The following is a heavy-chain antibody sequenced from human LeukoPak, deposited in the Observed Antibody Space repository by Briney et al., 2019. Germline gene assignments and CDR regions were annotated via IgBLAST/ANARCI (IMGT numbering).Heavy chain of an antibody. V-gene: IGHV4-4*02. CDR3: TATPLVATMAET. CDR1: GGSISSSNW. CDR2: IYHSGST. Sequence: SGTLSLTCAVSGGSISSSNWWSWVRQPPGKGLEWIGEIYHSGSTNYNPSLKSRVTISVDTSKNQFSLKLSSVTAADTAVYYCTATPLVATMAETWGQGTLVTVSS. J-gene: IGHJ5*02. D-gene: IGHD5-12*01.